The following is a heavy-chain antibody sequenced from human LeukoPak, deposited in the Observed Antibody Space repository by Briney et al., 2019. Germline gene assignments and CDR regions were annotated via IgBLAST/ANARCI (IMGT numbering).Heavy chain of an antibody. V-gene: IGHV1-46*01. Sequence: EASVNVSCKASGYTFTSYYMHWVRQAPGQGLEWMGIINPSGGSTSYAQKFQGRVTMTRDTSTSAVYMELSSLRSEDTALYYCASLGGWFGESSFDYWGQGALVTVSS. D-gene: IGHD3-10*01. CDR3: ASLGGWFGESSFDY. J-gene: IGHJ4*02. CDR1: GYTFTSYY. CDR2: INPSGGST.